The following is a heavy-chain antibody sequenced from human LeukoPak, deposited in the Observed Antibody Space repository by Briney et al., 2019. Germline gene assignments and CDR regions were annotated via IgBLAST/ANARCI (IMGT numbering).Heavy chain of an antibody. CDR3: ARDSITWSRAGY. CDR1: GVTVSTNY. CDR2: IYGEGKT. D-gene: IGHD6-13*01. Sequence: GESLRLSCAASGVTVSTNYMIWVRQAPGKGLEWVSAIYGEGKTYYADSVKGRFTISRDDSKNTLSLQMTSLRAADTAIYYCARDSITWSRAGYWGQGTLVTVSS. V-gene: IGHV3-53*01. J-gene: IGHJ4*02.